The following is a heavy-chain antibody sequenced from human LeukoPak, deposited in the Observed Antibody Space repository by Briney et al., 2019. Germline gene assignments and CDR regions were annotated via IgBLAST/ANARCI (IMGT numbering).Heavy chain of an antibody. J-gene: IGHJ4*02. CDR1: GYTFSRYG. CDR3: GRDWDWHVQF. V-gene: IGHV1-18*01. CDR2: IGVFNGNR. D-gene: IGHD1-26*01. Sequence: GASVKVSCKTSGYTFSRYGFSWVRQAPGQGLEWIGWIGVFNGNRNYAKSVQGRITLTADTSTNTTYMELRSLTSDDTAVYFCGRDWDWHVQFRGQGTLITVSS.